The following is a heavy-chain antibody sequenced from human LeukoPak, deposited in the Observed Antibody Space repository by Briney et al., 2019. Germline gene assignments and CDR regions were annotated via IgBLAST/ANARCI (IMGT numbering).Heavy chain of an antibody. CDR3: ARGAVSTHGFDY. D-gene: IGHD5/OR15-5a*01. J-gene: IGHJ4*02. Sequence: ASVKVSCKTSGYTFTSHDISWVRQAPGQGLEWMGWSSGYSGNTNHAQKFRGRVTMTTDTSTSTAYMELRSLRPDDTAVYYCARGAVSTHGFDYWGQGTLVTVSS. CDR2: SSGYSGNT. CDR1: GYTFTSHD. V-gene: IGHV1-18*01.